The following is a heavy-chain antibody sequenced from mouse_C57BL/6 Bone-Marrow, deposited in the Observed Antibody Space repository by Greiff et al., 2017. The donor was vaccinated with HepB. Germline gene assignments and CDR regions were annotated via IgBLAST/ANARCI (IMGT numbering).Heavy chain of an antibody. CDR2: SNPYNGGT. Sequence: VQRKKGGKGRGKGGEEVKREGKEAGEKLKEEERKGGKERTGKRREWMGGSNPYNGGTSYNQKFKGKATLTVDKSSSTAYMELNSLTSEDSAVYYCARGGFPPWYFDVWGTGTTVTVSS. J-gene: IGHJ1*03. CDR1: GEKLKEEE. V-gene: IGHV1-19*01. CDR3: ARGGFPPWYFDV.